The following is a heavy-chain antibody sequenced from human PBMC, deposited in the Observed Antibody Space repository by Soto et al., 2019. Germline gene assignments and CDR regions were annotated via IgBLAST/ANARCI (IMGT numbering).Heavy chain of an antibody. CDR1: GFTFSSYA. CDR2: ISGSGGST. CDR3: AKGSAPRPDYYGSGSPSYYYYYGMDV. J-gene: IGHJ6*02. Sequence: GGSLRLSCAASGFTFSSYAMSWVRQAPGKGLEWVSAISGSGGSTYYADSVKGRFTISRDNSKNTLYLQMNSLRAEDTAVYYCAKGSAPRPDYYGSGSPSYYYYYGMDVWGQGTTVTVSS. D-gene: IGHD3-10*01. V-gene: IGHV3-23*01.